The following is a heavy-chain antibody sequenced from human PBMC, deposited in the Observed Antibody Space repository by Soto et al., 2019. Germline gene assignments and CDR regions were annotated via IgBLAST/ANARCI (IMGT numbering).Heavy chain of an antibody. CDR2: IDPSDSYT. D-gene: IGHD3-10*01. V-gene: IGHV5-10-1*01. J-gene: IGHJ4*01. Sequence: GSLKISCKGSGYSFTSYWISWVRQMPGKGLEWMGRIDPSDSYTNYSPSFQGRVTISADKSISTAYLQWSSLRAEDTAVYYCARDSGYGSGASVNHYLDCWGHGTLVTVSS. CDR1: GYSFTSYW. CDR3: ARDSGYGSGASVNHYLDC.